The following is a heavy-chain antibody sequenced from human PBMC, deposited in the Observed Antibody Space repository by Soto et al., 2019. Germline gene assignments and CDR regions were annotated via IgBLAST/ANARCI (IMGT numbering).Heavy chain of an antibody. Sequence: ASVKVSCKASGYTFTSYGISWVRQAPGQGLEWMGWISAYNGNTNYAPKLQSRVIMTTDTSTSTAYMELRSLRSDDTAVYYCARESGVDYWYFDLWGRGTMITVSS. V-gene: IGHV1-18*01. CDR1: GYTFTSYG. CDR2: ISAYNGNT. CDR3: ARESGVDYWYFDL. D-gene: IGHD2-15*01. J-gene: IGHJ2*01.